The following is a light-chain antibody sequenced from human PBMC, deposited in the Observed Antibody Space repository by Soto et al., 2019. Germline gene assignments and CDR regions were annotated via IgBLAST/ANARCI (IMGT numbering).Light chain of an antibody. CDR3: QHCGSSPLVT. V-gene: IGKV3-20*01. Sequence: EIVLTQSPGTLSLSPGERATLSCRASQSVSSSYLAWYQQKPGQAPRLLIYGASRRATGIPDRFSGSGSGTDFTLTISRLEPEDFAVYYCQHCGSSPLVTFGQGTRLEIK. CDR1: QSVSSSY. J-gene: IGKJ5*01. CDR2: GAS.